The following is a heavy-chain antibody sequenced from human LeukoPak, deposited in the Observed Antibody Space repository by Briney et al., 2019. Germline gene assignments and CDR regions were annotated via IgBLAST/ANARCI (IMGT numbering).Heavy chain of an antibody. J-gene: IGHJ4*02. V-gene: IGHV4-34*01. CDR3: ARGEDGTGDYRPTYFDS. CDR1: GGSFSDYF. CDR2: INHGGGT. D-gene: IGHD4-17*01. Sequence: SETLSLTCAVFGGSFSDYFWNWIRQTPGKGLEWIGEINHGGGTKYNPSLKSRATISVDTSKKQFSLNLTSVTAADTAVYYCARGEDGTGDYRPTYFDSWGQGTLVTVSS.